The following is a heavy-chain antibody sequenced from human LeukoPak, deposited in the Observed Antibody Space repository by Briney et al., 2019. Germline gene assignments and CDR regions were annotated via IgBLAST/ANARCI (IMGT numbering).Heavy chain of an antibody. D-gene: IGHD2/OR15-2a*01. CDR1: GFSFSKYA. CDR3: ARMKVIKGASLDY. J-gene: IGHJ4*02. V-gene: IGHV3-30-3*01. CDR2: ISFDETKK. Sequence: GGPLRLSCAASGFSFSKYAMHWVRHAPGKGLEWVAVISFDETKKYYADSVKGRFTISRDNSNNSLFLQMNSLKTEDTAVYFCARMKVIKGASLDYWGQGSLVTVSS.